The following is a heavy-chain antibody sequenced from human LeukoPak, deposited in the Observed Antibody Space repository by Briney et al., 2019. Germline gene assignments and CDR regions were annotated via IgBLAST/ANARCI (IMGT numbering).Heavy chain of an antibody. Sequence: RPGGSLRLSCAASGFSLDDLGMTWVRQVPGKGLEWVAGINWNGASTGYADSVRGRLTISRDNAKNSLYLQMNSLRAEDTALYYCARAVCPTIKFCDSSYFMDVWGKGTTVNVS. D-gene: IGHD6-6*01. CDR2: INWNGAST. CDR1: GFSLDDLG. J-gene: IGHJ6*03. CDR3: ARAVCPTIKFCDSSYFMDV. V-gene: IGHV3-20*04.